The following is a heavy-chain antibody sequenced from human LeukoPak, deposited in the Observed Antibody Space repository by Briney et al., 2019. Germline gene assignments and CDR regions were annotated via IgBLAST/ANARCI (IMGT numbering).Heavy chain of an antibody. CDR2: INPNSGGT. J-gene: IGHJ4*02. CDR1: GYTLTNYG. CDR3: ARLRAGDYFDY. D-gene: IGHD3-16*01. V-gene: IGHV1-2*02. Sequence: GASVKVSCKASGYTLTNYGISWVRQAPGQGIEWMGWINPNSGGTNYAQKFQGRVTMTRDTSISTAYMELSRLRSDDTAVYYCARLRAGDYFDYWGQGTLVTVSS.